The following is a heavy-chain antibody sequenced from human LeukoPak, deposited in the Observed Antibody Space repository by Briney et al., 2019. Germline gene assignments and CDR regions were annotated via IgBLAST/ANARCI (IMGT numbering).Heavy chain of an antibody. D-gene: IGHD3-10*01. V-gene: IGHV3-20*04. J-gene: IGHJ4*02. CDR2: IVRNGGGT. CDR1: GCTFDDYC. CDR3: VRVFRGGPLDY. Sequence: RTGGSLRLSCVASGCTFDDYCMLWIRQVPGKGLEWVSGIVRNGGGTGYADSVKGRFTISRDNAENSLYLQMNSLRADDTALYYCVRVFRGGPLDYWGQGTLVTVSS.